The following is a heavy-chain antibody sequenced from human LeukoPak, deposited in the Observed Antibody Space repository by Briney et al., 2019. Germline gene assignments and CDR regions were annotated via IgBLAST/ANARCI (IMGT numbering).Heavy chain of an antibody. CDR3: ARFWCSSSWYPNYYYYGMDV. J-gene: IGHJ6*02. CDR1: GFTFSSYA. D-gene: IGHD6-13*01. V-gene: IGHV3-30-3*01. CDR2: ISYDGSNK. Sequence: PGGSLRLSCAASGFTFSSYAMHWVRQAPGKGLEWVAVISYDGSNKYYADSVKGRFTISRDNSKNTLYLQMNSLRAEDTAVYYCARFWCSSSWYPNYYYYGMDVWGQGTTVTVSS.